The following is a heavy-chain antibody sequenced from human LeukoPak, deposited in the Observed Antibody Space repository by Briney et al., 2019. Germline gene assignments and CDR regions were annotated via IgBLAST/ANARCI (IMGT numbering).Heavy chain of an antibody. CDR2: MNPNSANT. CDR1: GYTFTSYD. CDR3: ARTLPGGVVDY. D-gene: IGHD1-14*01. V-gene: IGHV1-8*03. J-gene: IGHJ4*02. Sequence: GASVKVPCKASGYTFTSYDINWVRQATGQGLEWMGWMNPNSANTGYAQKFQGRVTITRDTSKSTAYMELSSLRSGDTAVYYCARTLPGGVVDYWGQGTLVTVSS.